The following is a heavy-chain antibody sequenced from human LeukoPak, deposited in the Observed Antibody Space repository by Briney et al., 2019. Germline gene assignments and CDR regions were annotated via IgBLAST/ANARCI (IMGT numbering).Heavy chain of an antibody. CDR3: ARGPGGRITIFGVLISRGLFCDY. CDR2: MKQDGSEK. Sequence: GSLRLSCAASGFTFSTYWMSWVRQAPGKGLEWVANMKQDGSEKYYVDSVKGRFTISRDNAKNSLYLQMNSLRPEYSAVYSCARGPGGRITIFGVLISRGLFCDYWGQGTLVTVSS. J-gene: IGHJ4*02. CDR1: GFTFSTYW. V-gene: IGHV3-7*01. D-gene: IGHD3-3*01.